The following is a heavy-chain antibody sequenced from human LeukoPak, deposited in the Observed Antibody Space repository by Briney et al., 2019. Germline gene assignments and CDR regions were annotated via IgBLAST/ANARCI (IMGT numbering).Heavy chain of an antibody. CDR2: ISDSGGST. J-gene: IGHJ3*02. CDR3: AKDPPRGVIITYAFDI. CDR1: GFTFSSYA. D-gene: IGHD3-10*01. Sequence: GSLRLSCAASGFTFSSYAMSWVRQAPGKGLEWVSGISDSGGSTYYADTVKGRFTISRDNSKNTLYLQMNSLRAEDTAVYYCAKDPPRGVIITYAFDIWGQGTMVTVSS. V-gene: IGHV3-23*01.